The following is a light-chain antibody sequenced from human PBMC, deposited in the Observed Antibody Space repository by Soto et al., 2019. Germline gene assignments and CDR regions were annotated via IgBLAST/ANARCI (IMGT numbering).Light chain of an antibody. J-gene: IGLJ2*01. CDR3: CSYAGSYTFVV. CDR1: SSDVGGYNY. CDR2: DVS. V-gene: IGLV2-11*01. Sequence: QSALTQPRSVSGSPGQSVTISCTGTSSDVGGYNYVSWYQQHPGKAPKLMIYDVSKRPSGVPDRFSGSKSGKTASLTISGLQAEDEADYYCCSYAGSYTFVVFGGGTQVTVL.